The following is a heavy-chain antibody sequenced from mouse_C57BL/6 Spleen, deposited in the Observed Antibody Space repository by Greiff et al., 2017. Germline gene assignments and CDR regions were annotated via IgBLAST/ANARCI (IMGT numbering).Heavy chain of an antibody. CDR2: ISSGSSTI. D-gene: IGHD2-4*01. Sequence: EVKLVESGGGLVKPGGSLKLSCAASGFTFSDYGMHWVRQAPEKGLEWVAYISSGSSTIYYADTVKGRFTISRDNAKNTLFLQMTRLRSEDTDMYYCARKIYYDYPYYAMDYWGQGTSVTVSS. J-gene: IGHJ4*01. CDR1: GFTFSDYG. CDR3: ARKIYYDYPYYAMDY. V-gene: IGHV5-17*01.